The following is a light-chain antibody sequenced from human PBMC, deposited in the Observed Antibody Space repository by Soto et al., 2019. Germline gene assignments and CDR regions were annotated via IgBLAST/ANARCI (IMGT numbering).Light chain of an antibody. CDR2: GAS. CDR1: QSVSNNY. Sequence: EIVLTQSPGTLSLSPGERATLSCRASQSVSNNYLAWYQQKPGQAPRLLIYGASNRATGIPDRFSGSGSGTEFNLSISNLQSEDFSVYSCHQYESWPPLFTLGQGTK. J-gene: IGKJ2*01. V-gene: IGKV3-20*01. CDR3: HQYESWPPLFT.